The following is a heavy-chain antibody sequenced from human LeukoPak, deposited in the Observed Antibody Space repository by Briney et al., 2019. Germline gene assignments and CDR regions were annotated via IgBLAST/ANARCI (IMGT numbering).Heavy chain of an antibody. D-gene: IGHD2-2*01. CDR3: ARDLYCSSTSCYVPYYYYYYMDV. CDR1: GGTFSSYA. V-gene: IGHV1-69*01. Sequence: SVKVSCKASGGTFSSYAISWVRQAPGQGLEWMGGIIPIFGTANYAQKFQGRVTITADESTSTAYMELSSLRSEDTAVYYCARDLYCSSTSCYVPYYYYYYMDVWGKGTTVTVSS. CDR2: IIPIFGTA. J-gene: IGHJ6*03.